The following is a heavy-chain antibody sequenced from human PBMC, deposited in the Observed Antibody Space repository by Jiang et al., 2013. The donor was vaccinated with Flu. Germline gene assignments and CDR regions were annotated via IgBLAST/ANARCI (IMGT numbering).Heavy chain of an antibody. CDR2: IIPIFGTA. D-gene: IGHD2-21*02. J-gene: IGHJ4*02. Sequence: AEVKKPGSSVKVSCKASGGTFSSYAISWVRQAPGQGLEWMGGIIPIFGTANYAQKFQGRVTITADESTSTAYMELSSLRSEDTAVYYCARAGTYCGGDCYSNYFDYWGQGTLVTVSS. V-gene: IGHV1-69*01. CDR3: ARAGTYCGGDCYSNYFDY. CDR1: GGTFSSYA.